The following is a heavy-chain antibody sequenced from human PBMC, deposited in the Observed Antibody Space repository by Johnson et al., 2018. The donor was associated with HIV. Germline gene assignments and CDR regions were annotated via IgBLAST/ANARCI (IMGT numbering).Heavy chain of an antibody. CDR1: GFNFSNYG. Sequence: QVQLVESGGGVVQPGGSLRLSCAASGFNFSNYGMHWVRQEPGKGLEWVTFIRYDGNNKYYADSVKGRFTISRDNSKNTLYLQMNSLRAEGTAVYYCAKVGSSSCYARTRLCAFDVWGQGTMVIVSS. CDR3: AKVGSSSCYARTRLCAFDV. CDR2: IRYDGNNK. J-gene: IGHJ3*01. V-gene: IGHV3-30*02. D-gene: IGHD2-2*01.